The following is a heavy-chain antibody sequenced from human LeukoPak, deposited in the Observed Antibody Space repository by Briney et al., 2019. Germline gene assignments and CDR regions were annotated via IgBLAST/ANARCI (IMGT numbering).Heavy chain of an antibody. D-gene: IGHD3-22*01. V-gene: IGHV3-30*04. CDR1: GFTFSSYA. CDR2: ISYDGSNK. CDR3: ASTMIVADDAFDI. Sequence: GRSLRLSCAASGFTFSSYAMHWVRQAPGKGLEWVAVISYDGSNKYYADSVKGRFTISRDNSKNTLYLQMNSLRAEDTAVYYCASTMIVADDAFDIWGQGTMVTVSS. J-gene: IGHJ3*02.